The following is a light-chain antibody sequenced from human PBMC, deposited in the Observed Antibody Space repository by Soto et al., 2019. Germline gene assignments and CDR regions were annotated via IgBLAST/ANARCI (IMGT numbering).Light chain of an antibody. CDR1: QSISSW. J-gene: IGKJ1*01. Sequence: TINCRASQSISSWLAWYQQRPGKAPKLLIYDASSLESGVPSRFSGSGSGTELTITIGSLQRDHFAPYYCPQFNSYSPGEFRQGTKVDIK. CDR2: DAS. V-gene: IGKV1-5*01. CDR3: PQFNSYSPGE.